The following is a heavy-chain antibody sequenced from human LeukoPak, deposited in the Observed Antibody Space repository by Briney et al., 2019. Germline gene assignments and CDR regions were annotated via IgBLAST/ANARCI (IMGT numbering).Heavy chain of an antibody. CDR3: ARMRWLQLGYFDY. Sequence: SETLSLTCTVSGGSIFSSNSYWGWIRQPPGKGLEWIGSIYYSGNTYYNASLKSRVTISVDTSKNQFSLNLSSVTAADTAVYYCARMRWLQLGYFDYWGQGTLVTVSS. V-gene: IGHV4-39*07. J-gene: IGHJ4*02. D-gene: IGHD5-24*01. CDR1: GGSIFSSNSY. CDR2: IYYSGNT.